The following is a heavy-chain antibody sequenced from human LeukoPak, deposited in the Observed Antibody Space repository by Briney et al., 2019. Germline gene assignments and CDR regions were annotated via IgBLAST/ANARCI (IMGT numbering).Heavy chain of an antibody. V-gene: IGHV1-24*01. CDR2: FDPEDGET. D-gene: IGHD1-26*01. CDR1: GYTLTELS. J-gene: IGHJ4*02. Sequence: GASVKVSCKVSGYTLTELSMHWVRQAPGKGLEWMGGFDPEDGETIYAQKFQGRVTMTEDTSTDTAYMELSSLRSEDTAVYHCAPGRRGAHLLSGHDYWGQGTLVTVSS. CDR3: APGRRGAHLLSGHDY.